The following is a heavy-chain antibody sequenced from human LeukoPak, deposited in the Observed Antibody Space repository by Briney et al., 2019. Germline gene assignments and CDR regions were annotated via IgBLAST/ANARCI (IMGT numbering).Heavy chain of an antibody. D-gene: IGHD6-6*01. J-gene: IGHJ5*02. CDR3: ARDTIAIRPGWFDP. CDR2: ISAYNGNT. Sequence: ASVKVSCMASGYTFISYGISWVRQAPGQGLEWMGWISAYNGNTNYAQKVQGRVTMTTDTSTSTAYMELRSLRSDDTAVYYCARDTIAIRPGWFDPWGQGTLVTVSS. CDR1: GYTFISYG. V-gene: IGHV1-18*04.